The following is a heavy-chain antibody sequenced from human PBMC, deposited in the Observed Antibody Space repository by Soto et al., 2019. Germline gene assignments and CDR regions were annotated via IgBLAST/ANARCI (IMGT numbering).Heavy chain of an antibody. CDR3: ASVYPKTANGVPTPFDY. J-gene: IGHJ4*02. CDR2: ISAYNGNT. V-gene: IGHV1-18*01. D-gene: IGHD2-8*01. Sequence: GASVKVSCKASGYTFTSYGISWVRQAPGQGLEWMGWISAYNGNTNYAQKLQGRVTMTTDTSTSTVYMELSSLRSEDTAVYYCASVYPKTANGVPTPFDYWGQGTLVTVSS. CDR1: GYTFTSYG.